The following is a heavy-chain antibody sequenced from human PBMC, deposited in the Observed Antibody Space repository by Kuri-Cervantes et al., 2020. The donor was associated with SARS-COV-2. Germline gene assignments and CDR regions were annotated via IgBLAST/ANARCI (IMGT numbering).Heavy chain of an antibody. D-gene: IGHD2-2*01. J-gene: IGHJ4*02. CDR2: IYHSGST. CDR3: ARSTGIVVVPAAIWDYFDY. Sequence: SETLSLTCAVSGGSISSSNWWSWVRQPPGKGLEWIGEIYHSGSTNYNPSLKSRVTISVDRSKNQFSLELSSVTAADTAVYYCARSTGIVVVPAAIWDYFDYWGQGTLVTVSS. V-gene: IGHV4-4*02. CDR1: GGSISSSNW.